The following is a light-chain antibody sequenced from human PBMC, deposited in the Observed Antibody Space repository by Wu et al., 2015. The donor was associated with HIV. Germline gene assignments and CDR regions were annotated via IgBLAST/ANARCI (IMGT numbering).Light chain of an antibody. CDR3: QLYGSSPWT. V-gene: IGKV3-20*01. Sequence: EIVLTQSPGTLSLSSGERATLSCRASQSITSNYLVWYQQKPGQAPRLLIYDTSNRVPGIPDRFSGSGSGTDFTLTISRLEPEDFAVYYCQLYGSSPWTFGQGTKVEIK. J-gene: IGKJ1*01. CDR2: DTS. CDR1: QSITSNY.